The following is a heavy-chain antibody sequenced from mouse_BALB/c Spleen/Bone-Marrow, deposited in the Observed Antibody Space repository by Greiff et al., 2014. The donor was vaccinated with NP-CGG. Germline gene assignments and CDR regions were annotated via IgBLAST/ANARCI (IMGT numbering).Heavy chain of an antibody. J-gene: IGHJ3*01. CDR3: ALYDYDGLSWFAY. D-gene: IGHD2-4*01. V-gene: IGHV1-82*01. Sequence: QVQLKESGPELVKPGASVKISCKASGYAFSSSWMNWVKQRPGQGLEWIGRIYPGDGNTNYNGKFKGKATLTADKSSTTAYMQRSSLTSVDSAVYFCALYDYDGLSWFAYWGQGTLVTVSA. CDR1: GYAFSSSW. CDR2: IYPGDGNT.